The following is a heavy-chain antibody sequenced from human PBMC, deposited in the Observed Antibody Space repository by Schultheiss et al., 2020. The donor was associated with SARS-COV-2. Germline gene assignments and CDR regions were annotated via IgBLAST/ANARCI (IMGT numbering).Heavy chain of an antibody. V-gene: IGHV3-23*01. CDR3: ARWWYYNSSGHYYFDYGMDV. J-gene: IGHJ6*02. CDR2: ISGSGGST. CDR1: GFTFSSYA. Sequence: GGSLRLSCAASGFTFSSYAMSWVRQAPGKGLELVSAISGSGGSTYYADSVKGRFTISRDNAKNSLYLQMTSLRAEDTAVYYCARWWYYNSSGHYYFDYGMDVWGQGTTVTVSS. D-gene: IGHD3-22*01.